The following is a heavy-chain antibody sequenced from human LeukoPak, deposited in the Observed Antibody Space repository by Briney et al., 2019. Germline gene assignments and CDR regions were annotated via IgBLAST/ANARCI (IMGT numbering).Heavy chain of an antibody. CDR3: ARDGSTNYQNWFDP. CDR2: IYYDGSIE. J-gene: IGHJ5*02. CDR1: GFTFSVYG. V-gene: IGHV3-33*01. D-gene: IGHD2-8*01. Sequence: GRSLTLSCAASGFTFSVYGMHWVRQAPGKGLEWVAFIYYDGSIEYYVDPVKGRFTISRDNSKNTLFLQLNNLRAEDTAVYYCARDGSTNYQNWFDPWGQGTLVTVSS.